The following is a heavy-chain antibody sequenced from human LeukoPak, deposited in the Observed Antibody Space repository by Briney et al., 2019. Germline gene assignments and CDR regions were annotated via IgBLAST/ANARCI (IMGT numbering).Heavy chain of an antibody. CDR3: AKDIWLNYGMDV. CDR1: GFTFSSYA. V-gene: IGHV3-23*01. CDR2: ISGSGGST. D-gene: IGHD3-9*01. J-gene: IGHJ6*02. Sequence: GRSLRLSCAASGFTFSSYAMSWGRRSPGKAREWVSAISGSGGSTYYADSVKGRFTISRDNSKNTLYLQMNSLRAEDTAVYYCAKDIWLNYGMDVWGQGTTVTVSS.